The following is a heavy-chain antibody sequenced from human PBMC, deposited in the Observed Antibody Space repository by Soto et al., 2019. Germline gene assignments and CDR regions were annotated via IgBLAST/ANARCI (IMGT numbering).Heavy chain of an antibody. CDR1: GFTFSTYA. V-gene: IGHV3-23*01. CDR3: AKLLTPLAPCYGMDV. J-gene: IGHJ6*02. Sequence: GGSLRLSCAASGFTFSTYAMSWVRQAPGKGLEWVSAVNPGGYTTYYADSVKGRFTISRDNSKNTLYLQMNSLRAEDTAVYYCAKLLTPLAPCYGMDVWGQGNTVTVSS. CDR2: VNPGGYTT. D-gene: IGHD2-15*01.